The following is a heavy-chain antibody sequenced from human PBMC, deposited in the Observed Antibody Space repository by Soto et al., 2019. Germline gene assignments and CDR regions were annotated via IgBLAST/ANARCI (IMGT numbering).Heavy chain of an antibody. CDR1: GGSISSSNW. CDR3: ARVSGARGSYWGGMDV. J-gene: IGHJ6*02. V-gene: IGHV4-4*02. Sequence: QVQLQESGPGLVKPSGTLSLTCAVSGGSISSSNWWSWVRQPPGKGLEWIGEIYHSGSTNYNPSLQSRVTISVDKSKNQFSLELSSGTAADTAVDYWARVSGARGSYWGGMDVWGQGTTVTVSS. D-gene: IGHD1-26*01. CDR2: IYHSGST.